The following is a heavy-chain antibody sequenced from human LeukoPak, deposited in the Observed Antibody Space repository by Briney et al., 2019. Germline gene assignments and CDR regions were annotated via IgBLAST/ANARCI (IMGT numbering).Heavy chain of an antibody. J-gene: IGHJ4*02. Sequence: SQTLSLTCALSGDSVSSNSAAWNWIRQSPSRGLEWLGRTYYRSKWYNDYAVSVKSRITINPDTSKNQFFLQLNSVTPEDTAVYYCAREIMRVAVAGTLGHWGQGTLVTVSS. CDR1: GDSVSSNSAA. V-gene: IGHV6-1*01. D-gene: IGHD6-19*01. CDR3: AREIMRVAVAGTLGH. CDR2: TYYRSKWYN.